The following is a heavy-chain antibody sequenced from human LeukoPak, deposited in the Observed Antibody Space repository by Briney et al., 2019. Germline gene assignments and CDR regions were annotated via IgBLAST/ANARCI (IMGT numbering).Heavy chain of an antibody. J-gene: IGHJ4*02. CDR2: ISWNSGSI. D-gene: IGHD3-10*01. CDR3: GKDLLIRGLITTFDY. CDR1: GFTFDDYA. V-gene: IGHV3-9*01. Sequence: GRSLRLSCVASGFTFDDYAMHWVRQAPGKGLEWVSGISWNSGSIGYADSVKGRFTISRDNAKNSLYLQMNSLIPEDTAFYYCGKDLLIRGLITTFDYWGQGTLVTVSS.